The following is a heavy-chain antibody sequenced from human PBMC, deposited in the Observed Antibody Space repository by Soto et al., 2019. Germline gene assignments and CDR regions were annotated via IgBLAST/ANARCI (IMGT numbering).Heavy chain of an antibody. Sequence: QPGGSLRLSCAASGFTFSSYAMSWVRQAPGKGLEWVSAISGGGGSTYYADSVKGRFTISRDNSKNTLYLQMNSLRAEDTAVYYCAKVRDSGSYYGGYYYYGMDVWGQGTTVTVSS. D-gene: IGHD1-26*01. CDR3: AKVRDSGSYYGGYYYYGMDV. V-gene: IGHV3-23*01. J-gene: IGHJ6*02. CDR2: ISGGGGST. CDR1: GFTFSSYA.